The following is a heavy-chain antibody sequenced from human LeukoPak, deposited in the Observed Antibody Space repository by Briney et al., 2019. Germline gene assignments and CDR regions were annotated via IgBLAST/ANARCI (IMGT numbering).Heavy chain of an antibody. D-gene: IGHD5-12*01. Sequence: GGSLRLPCAASGFTFSDYYMNWIRQAPGKGLEWVANIKEDGSKDYYVDSVKGRFTISRDNAKNSLYLQMNSLRVEDSAVYYCARDAGGYDSWGQGTLVTVSS. CDR3: ARDAGGYDS. V-gene: IGHV3-7*01. CDR1: GFTFSDYY. J-gene: IGHJ5*01. CDR2: IKEDGSKD.